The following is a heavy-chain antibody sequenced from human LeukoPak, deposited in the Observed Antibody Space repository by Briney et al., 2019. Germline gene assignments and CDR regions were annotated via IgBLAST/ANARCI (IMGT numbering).Heavy chain of an antibody. Sequence: ASVKVSCKASGYTFTSYYMHWVRQAPGQGLEWMGIINPSGGSTSYAQKFQGRVTITTDESTSTAYMELSSLRSEDTAVYYCARGPPATCGGDCYGHFDYWGQGTLSPSPQ. CDR1: GYTFTSYY. J-gene: IGHJ4*02. D-gene: IGHD2-21*02. V-gene: IGHV1-46*01. CDR3: ARGPPATCGGDCYGHFDY. CDR2: INPSGGST.